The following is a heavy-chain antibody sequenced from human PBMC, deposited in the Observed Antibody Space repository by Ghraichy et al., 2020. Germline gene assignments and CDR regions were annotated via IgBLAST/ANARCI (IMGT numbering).Heavy chain of an antibody. CDR3: AKAPTRLDIHSGSIPFFDY. CDR1: GFTFSSYA. CDR2: ISGSGGST. D-gene: IGHD6-25*01. J-gene: IGHJ4*02. V-gene: IGHV3-23*01. Sequence: GGSLRLSCAASGFTFSSYAMSWVRQAPGKGLEWVSAISGSGGSTYYADSVKGRFTISRDNSKNTLYLQMNSLRAEDTAVYYCAKAPTRLDIHSGSIPFFDYWGQGTLVTVSS.